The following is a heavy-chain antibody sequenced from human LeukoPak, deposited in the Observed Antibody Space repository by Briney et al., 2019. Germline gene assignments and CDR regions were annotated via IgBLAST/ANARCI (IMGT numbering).Heavy chain of an antibody. D-gene: IGHD3-3*01. J-gene: IGHJ6*02. Sequence: GASVKVSCKASGYTFTGYYMHWVRQAPGQGLEWMGRINPNSGGTNYAQKFQGRVTMTRGTSISTAYMELSRLRSDDTAVYYCARAGVVNYYYYYGMDVWGQGTTVTVSS. CDR3: ARAGVVNYYYYYGMDV. CDR2: INPNSGGT. CDR1: GYTFTGYY. V-gene: IGHV1-2*06.